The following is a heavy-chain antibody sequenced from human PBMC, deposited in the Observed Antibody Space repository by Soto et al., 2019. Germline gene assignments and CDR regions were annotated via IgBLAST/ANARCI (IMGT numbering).Heavy chain of an antibody. D-gene: IGHD2-2*01. CDR1: GFTVGISY. CDR3: AKRKYCSSTTCFDY. CDR2: MYSDGNT. V-gene: IGHV3-66*01. Sequence: EVQLEESGGALVQPGGSLRLSCAASGFTVGISYMTWVRHIPGKGLEWVSIMYSDGNTYYAASVKGRFTISRDNSQNTLYLQMSSLRAEDTAVYYCAKRKYCSSTTCFDYWGQGTLVTVSS. J-gene: IGHJ4*02.